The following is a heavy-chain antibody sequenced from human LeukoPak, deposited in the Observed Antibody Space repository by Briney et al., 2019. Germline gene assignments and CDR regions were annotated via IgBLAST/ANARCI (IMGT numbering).Heavy chain of an antibody. D-gene: IGHD2-15*01. V-gene: IGHV4-4*07. Sequence: SETLSLTCTVSGGSISSYYWSWIRQPAGKGLEWIGRIYTSGSTNYNPSLKSRVTMSVDTSNNQFSLKLSSVTAADTAVYYCARDLGYCSGGSCYSNWFDPWGQGTLVTVSS. CDR3: ARDLGYCSGGSCYSNWFDP. CDR2: IYTSGST. J-gene: IGHJ5*02. CDR1: GGSISSYY.